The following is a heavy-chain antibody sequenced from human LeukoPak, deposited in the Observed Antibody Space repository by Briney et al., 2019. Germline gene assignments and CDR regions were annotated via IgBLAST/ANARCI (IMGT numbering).Heavy chain of an antibody. V-gene: IGHV3-48*03. CDR3: ARWRYRYGRYFDY. J-gene: IGHJ4*02. CDR1: GFTFSSYE. CDR2: ISSSGSTI. Sequence: GGSLRLSCAASGFTFSSYEMNWVRQAPGKGLEWVSYISSSGSTIYYADSVKGRFTISRDNAKNSLYLQMNSLRAEDTAVYYCARWRYRYGRYFDYWGQGTLVTVSS. D-gene: IGHD5-18*01.